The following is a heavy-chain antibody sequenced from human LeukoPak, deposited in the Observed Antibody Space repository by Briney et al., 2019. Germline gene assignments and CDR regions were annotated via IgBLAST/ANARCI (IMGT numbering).Heavy chain of an antibody. Sequence: GGSLRLSCAASGFTFTTYWMHWVRQAPGKGLVWVSHINSDGSITSYADSVKGRFTISRDNSKNTLYLQMNSLRAEDTAVYYCARDKSYSSGSYYFDYWGQGTLVTVSS. V-gene: IGHV3-74*01. CDR2: INSDGSIT. D-gene: IGHD6-19*01. CDR1: GFTFTTYW. J-gene: IGHJ4*02. CDR3: ARDKSYSSGSYYFDY.